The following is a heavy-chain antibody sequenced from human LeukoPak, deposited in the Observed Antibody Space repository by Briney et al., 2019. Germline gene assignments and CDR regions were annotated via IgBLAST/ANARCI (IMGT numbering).Heavy chain of an antibody. J-gene: IGHJ4*02. Sequence: GGSLRLSCAASGFTFSSYWMSWVRQAPGKGLEWVANIKQDGSEKYYVDSVKGRFTISRDNAKNSLYLQMNSLRAEDTAVYYCARDATVTTSLYYFDYWGQGTLVAVSS. CDR2: IKQDGSEK. V-gene: IGHV3-7*01. D-gene: IGHD4-17*01. CDR1: GFTFSSYW. CDR3: ARDATVTTSLYYFDY.